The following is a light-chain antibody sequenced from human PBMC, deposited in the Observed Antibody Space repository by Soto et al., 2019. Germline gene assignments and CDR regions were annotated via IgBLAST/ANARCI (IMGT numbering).Light chain of an antibody. J-gene: IGLJ1*01. CDR1: NSNIGAGFA. V-gene: IGLV1-40*01. Sequence: QSVLTQPPSVSGAPGQRVTISCTGSNSNIGAGFAVHWYQQLPGTAPKLLIHGNNNRPSGVPDRFSGSKSDTSASLAITGLPAADEADYYCHSYDSRLNCYVFGTGTKVTVL. CDR3: HSYDSRLNCYV. CDR2: GNN.